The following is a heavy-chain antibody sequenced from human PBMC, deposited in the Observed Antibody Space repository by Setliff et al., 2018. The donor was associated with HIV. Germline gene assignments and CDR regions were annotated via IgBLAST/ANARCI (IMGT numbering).Heavy chain of an antibody. CDR3: ARGGPPRVATLYWFDP. V-gene: IGHV1-18*04. Sequence: ASVKVSCKASGYTFINYGINWLRQAPGQGLEWMRWINTYNGNTKYGQKFQGSVTMTTYTSTSTVYMELRSLTSDDTALYYCARGGPPRVATLYWFDPWGQGTLVTVSS. CDR1: GYTFINYG. D-gene: IGHD2-15*01. CDR2: INTYNGNT. J-gene: IGHJ5*02.